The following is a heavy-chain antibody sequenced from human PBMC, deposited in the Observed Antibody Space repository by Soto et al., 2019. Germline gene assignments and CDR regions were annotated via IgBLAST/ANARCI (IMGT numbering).Heavy chain of an antibody. CDR3: ARGSRTHNWFDP. J-gene: IGHJ5*02. V-gene: IGHV4-34*01. CDR1: GGSFSGYY. Sequence: PSETLSLTCAVYGGSFSGYYWRWIRQPTGKGLEWIGEITHSGSTNYNPSLKSRVTISVDTSKNQFSLKLSSVTAADTAVYYCARGSRTHNWFDPCGQGTRVTVSS. CDR2: ITHSGST.